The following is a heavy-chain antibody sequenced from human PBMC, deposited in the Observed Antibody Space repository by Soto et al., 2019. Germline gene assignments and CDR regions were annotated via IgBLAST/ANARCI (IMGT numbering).Heavy chain of an antibody. CDR1: GFTFSSYA. Sequence: PGGSLRLSCAASGFTFSSYAMSWVRQAPGKGLEWVSAISGSGGSTYYADSVKGRFTISRDNSKNTLYLQMNSLRAEDTAVYYCAKSGPLWDCSGGSCYSRYFDYWGQGTLVTVSS. D-gene: IGHD2-15*01. CDR2: ISGSGGST. J-gene: IGHJ4*03. CDR3: AKSGPLWDCSGGSCYSRYFDY. V-gene: IGHV3-23*01.